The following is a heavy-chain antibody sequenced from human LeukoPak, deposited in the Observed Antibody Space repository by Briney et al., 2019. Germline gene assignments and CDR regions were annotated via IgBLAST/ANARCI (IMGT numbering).Heavy chain of an antibody. CDR2: IIPIFGTA. CDR1: GGTFSSYA. J-gene: IGHJ6*03. CDR3: AREKSYYYYYMDV. Sequence: VASVKLSCKASGGTFSSYAISWVRQAPGQGLEWMGRIIPIFGTANYAQKFQGRVTITTDESTSTAYMELSSLRSEDTAVYYCAREKSYYYYYMDVWGKGTTVTVSS. V-gene: IGHV1-69*05.